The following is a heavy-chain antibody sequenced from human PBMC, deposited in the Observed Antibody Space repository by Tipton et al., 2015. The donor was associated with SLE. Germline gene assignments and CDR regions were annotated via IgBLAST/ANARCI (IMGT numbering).Heavy chain of an antibody. J-gene: IGHJ2*01. V-gene: IGHV4-59*08. CDR3: GRHRRSVNLPDGYFDL. CDR2: IYYSGST. CDR1: GGSISSYY. Sequence: TLSLTCTVSGGSISSYYWSWIRQPPGKGLEWIGYIYYSGSTNYNPSLKSRVTISVDTSKNQFSLKLSSVTAADTAVYYCGRHRRSVNLPDGYFDLWGRGTLVTVSS. D-gene: IGHD1-14*01.